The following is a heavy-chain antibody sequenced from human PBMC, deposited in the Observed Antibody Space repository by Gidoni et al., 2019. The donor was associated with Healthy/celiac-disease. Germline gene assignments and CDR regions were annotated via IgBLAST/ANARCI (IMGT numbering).Heavy chain of an antibody. J-gene: IGHJ6*02. D-gene: IGHD3-22*01. CDR1: GFTFSSYG. CDR2: IWYDGSNK. CDR3: ARAIDDQLLYYYDSSTGMDV. Sequence: QVQLVESGGGVVQPGRSLRLSCAASGFTFSSYGMPWVRQAPGKGLEWVAVIWYDGSNKYYADSVKGRFTISRDNSKNTLYLQMNSLRAEDTAVYYCARAIDDQLLYYYDSSTGMDVWGQGTTVTVSS. V-gene: IGHV3-33*01.